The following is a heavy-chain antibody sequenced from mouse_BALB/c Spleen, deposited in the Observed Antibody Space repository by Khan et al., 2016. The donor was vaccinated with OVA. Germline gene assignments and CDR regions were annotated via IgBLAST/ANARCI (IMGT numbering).Heavy chain of an antibody. V-gene: IGHV3-6*02. Sequence: VQLKESGPGLVKPSQSLSLTCSVTGYSITSGYFWNWIRQFPGNKLEWMGYIRYDGDSNYNPPLKNRISITRDTSKNQFFLKLHSVTTEDTATYYCARGGGSGPAWFAYWGQGTLVTVSA. D-gene: IGHD3-1*01. CDR3: ARGGGSGPAWFAY. CDR2: IRYDGDS. CDR1: GYSITSGYF. J-gene: IGHJ3*01.